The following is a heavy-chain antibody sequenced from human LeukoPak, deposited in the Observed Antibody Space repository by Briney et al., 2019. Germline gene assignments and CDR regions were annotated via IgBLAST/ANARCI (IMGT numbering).Heavy chain of an antibody. CDR3: ARDENYGGTLGYYYYYMDV. Sequence: GGSLRLSCAASGGTFSSYAISWVRQAPGQGLEWMGRIIPILGIANYARKFQGRVTITADKSSSTAYMELSSLRSEDTAVYYCARDENYGGTLGYYYYYMDVWGKGTTVTVSS. CDR1: GGTFSSYA. CDR2: IIPILGIA. V-gene: IGHV1-69*04. D-gene: IGHD4-23*01. J-gene: IGHJ6*03.